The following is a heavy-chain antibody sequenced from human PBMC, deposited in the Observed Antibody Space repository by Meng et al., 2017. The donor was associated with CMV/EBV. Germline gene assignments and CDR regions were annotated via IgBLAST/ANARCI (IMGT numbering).Heavy chain of an antibody. Sequence: SETLSLTCTVSGGSISSYYWSWIRQPPGKGLEWIGYIYYSGSTNYNPSLKSRVTISVDTSKNQFSLKLSSVTAADTAVYYCARDSHFDKDAFDIWGQGTMVTVSS. CDR3: ARDSHFDKDAFDI. D-gene: IGHD3-9*01. CDR1: GGSISSYY. V-gene: IGHV4-59*12. J-gene: IGHJ3*02. CDR2: IYYSGST.